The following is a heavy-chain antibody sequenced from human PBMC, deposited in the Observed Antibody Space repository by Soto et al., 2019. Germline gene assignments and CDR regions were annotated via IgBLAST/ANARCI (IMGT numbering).Heavy chain of an antibody. D-gene: IGHD3-16*01. Sequence: VGSLRLSCAASGFTVSSDYMNWVRQAPGKGLEWVSVIYSGGNTYYAHSVRGRFTISRDNSKNMLYLQMNSLRAEDTAVYYCARDFPLLGRGGVTAIDYWGQGTLVTVSS. CDR1: GFTVSSDY. V-gene: IGHV3-53*01. CDR2: IYSGGNT. J-gene: IGHJ4*02. CDR3: ARDFPLLGRGGVTAIDY.